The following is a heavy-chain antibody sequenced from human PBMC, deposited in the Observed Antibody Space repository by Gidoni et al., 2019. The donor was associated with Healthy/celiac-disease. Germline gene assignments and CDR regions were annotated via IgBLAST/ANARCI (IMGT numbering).Heavy chain of an antibody. Sequence: LQLVESGCVLVQPGRSLRLSCAAPGFTFDVSAMPWVRQDPGKGLEWVSGISWNSGSIGYADSVKGRFTISRDNAKNSLYLQMNSLKAEDTALYYGAKVSATIPYFDYWGQGTLVTVSS. CDR2: ISWNSGSI. CDR3: AKVSATIPYFDY. V-gene: IGHV3-9*01. D-gene: IGHD5-12*01. CDR1: GFTFDVSA. J-gene: IGHJ4*02.